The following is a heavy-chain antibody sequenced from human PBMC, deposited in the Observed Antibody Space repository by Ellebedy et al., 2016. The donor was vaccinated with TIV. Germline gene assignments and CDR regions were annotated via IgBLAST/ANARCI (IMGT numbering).Heavy chain of an antibody. CDR2: IKSNGDVT. CDR1: GFTFTNYA. Sequence: GESLKISCVGSGFTFTNYAMVWVRQAPGKGLELVSAIKSNGDVTYYADSVKGRFTLSRDNSKNTLYLQMTSLRAEDTDMYYCARDWRADYWGQGTLVTVSS. CDR3: ARDWRADY. V-gene: IGHV3-23*01. J-gene: IGHJ4*02.